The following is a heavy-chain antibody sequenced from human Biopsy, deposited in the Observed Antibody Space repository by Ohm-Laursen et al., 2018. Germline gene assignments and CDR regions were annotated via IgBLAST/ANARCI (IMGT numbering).Heavy chain of an antibody. D-gene: IGHD3-22*01. CDR1: GFNFDTYA. V-gene: IGHV3-23*01. Sequence: SLRLSCTAPGFNFDTYAMSWVRQAPGRGLECVSIISPSSAYTYYGDSVKGRFTISRDNSRNILYLQMNSLRAEDTATYYCAKDWTSQYYYDTMDDYWGQGTLVTVSS. CDR2: ISPSSAYT. J-gene: IGHJ4*02. CDR3: AKDWTSQYYYDTMDDY.